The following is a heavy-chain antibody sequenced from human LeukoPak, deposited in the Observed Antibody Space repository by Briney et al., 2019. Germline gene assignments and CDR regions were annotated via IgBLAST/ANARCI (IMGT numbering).Heavy chain of an antibody. CDR3: ARGSSGWFPSDY. J-gene: IGHJ4*02. Sequence: GGSLRLSCAASGFTFSSYSMNWVRQAPGKGLEWVSSISSSSYIYYADSVKGRFTISRDNAKNSLYLQMNSLRAEDTAVYYCARGSSGWFPSDYWGQGTLVTVSS. CDR2: ISSSSYI. V-gene: IGHV3-21*01. CDR1: GFTFSSYS. D-gene: IGHD6-19*01.